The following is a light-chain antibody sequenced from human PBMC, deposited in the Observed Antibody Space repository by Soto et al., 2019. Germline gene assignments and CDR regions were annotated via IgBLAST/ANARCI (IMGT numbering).Light chain of an antibody. CDR3: QQYDTSPRT. CDR2: GAS. J-gene: IGKJ1*01. V-gene: IGKV3-20*01. CDR1: QSVSTNR. Sequence: EIVLTQSPDTLSLSPGERATLSCRASQSVSTNRLAWYQQKPGQAPRLLIYGASTRATGIPDRFSGSGSGTDFTLTISRLEPADFAAYYCQQYDTSPRTFGHGTKGEI.